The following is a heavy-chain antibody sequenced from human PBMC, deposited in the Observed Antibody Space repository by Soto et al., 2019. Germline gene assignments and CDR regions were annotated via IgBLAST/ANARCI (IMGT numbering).Heavy chain of an antibody. CDR2: ISAYNGNT. V-gene: IGHV1-18*01. J-gene: IGHJ5*02. CDR3: ARVRFCSGGSCPNWFDP. CDR1: GYTFTSYG. Sequence: QVQLVQSGAEVKKPGASVKVSCKASGYTFTSYGISWVRQAPGQGLEWMGWISAYNGNTNYAQKLQGRVTMTTDTSSSXXYMELRSLRSDDTAVYYCARVRFCSGGSCPNWFDPWGQGTLVTVSS. D-gene: IGHD2-15*01.